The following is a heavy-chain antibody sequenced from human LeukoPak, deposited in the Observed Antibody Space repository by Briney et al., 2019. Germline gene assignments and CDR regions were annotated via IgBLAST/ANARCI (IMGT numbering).Heavy chain of an antibody. Sequence: PSETLSLTCAVYGGSFSGYYWSWIRQPPGKGLEWIGEINHSGSTNYNPSLKSRVTISVDTPKNQFSLKLSSVTAADTAVYYCARGREIDYDSSHYYYGMDVWGQGTTVTVSS. CDR1: GGSFSGYY. CDR3: ARGREIDYDSSHYYYGMDV. CDR2: INHSGST. D-gene: IGHD3-22*01. V-gene: IGHV4-34*01. J-gene: IGHJ6*02.